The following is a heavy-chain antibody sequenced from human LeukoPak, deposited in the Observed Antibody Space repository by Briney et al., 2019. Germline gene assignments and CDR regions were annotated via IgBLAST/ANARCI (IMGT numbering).Heavy chain of an antibody. D-gene: IGHD3-3*01. CDR3: ARARRYLNYDFWSGSGVDV. CDR2: ISSSGSTI. CDR1: GFTFSDYY. V-gene: IGHV3-11*01. Sequence: GGSLRLSCAASGFTFSDYYMSWIRQAPGKGLEWVSYISSSGSTIYYADSVKGRFTISRDNAKNSLYLQMNSLRAEDTAVYYCARARRYLNYDFWSGSGVDVWGKGTTVTVSS. J-gene: IGHJ6*04.